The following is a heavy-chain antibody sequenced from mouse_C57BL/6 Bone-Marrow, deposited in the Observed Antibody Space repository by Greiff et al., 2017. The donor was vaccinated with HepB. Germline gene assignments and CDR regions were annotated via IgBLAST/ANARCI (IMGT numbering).Heavy chain of an antibody. CDR1: GFSLSTSGMG. CDR2: IYWDDDK. Sequence: QVTLKESGPGILQSSQTLSLTCSFSGFSLSTSGMGVSWIRQPSGKGLEWLAHIYWDDDKRYNPSLKSRLTISKDTSRNQVFLKITSVDTADTATYYCARSPYYYGSIYYAMDYWGQGTSVTVSS. J-gene: IGHJ4*01. D-gene: IGHD1-1*01. CDR3: ARSPYYYGSIYYAMDY. V-gene: IGHV8-12*01.